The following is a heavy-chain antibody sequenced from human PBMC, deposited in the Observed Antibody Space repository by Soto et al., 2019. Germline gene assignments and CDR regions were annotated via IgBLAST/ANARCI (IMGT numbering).Heavy chain of an antibody. J-gene: IGHJ6*02. CDR1: GGSMSSYY. V-gene: IGHV4-59*01. CDR3: ARDLWGYCGTDCYPLDV. Sequence: PSETLSLTCTVSGGSMSSYYWSWIRQPPGKGLEWIGYMYNTGSTIYNPSLKSRVTISVDTSKNQFSLKLNSVTAADTAVYYCARDLWGYCGTDCYPLDVWGQGTTVTVS. CDR2: MYNTGST. D-gene: IGHD2-21*02.